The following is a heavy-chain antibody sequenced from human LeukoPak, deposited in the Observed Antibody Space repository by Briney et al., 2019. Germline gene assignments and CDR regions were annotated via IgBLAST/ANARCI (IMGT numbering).Heavy chain of an antibody. V-gene: IGHV4-39*01. J-gene: IGHJ4*02. CDR3: ARHREQSAGYFDY. CDR1: GDSISSGIYY. Sequence: SETLSLTCTVSGDSISSGIYYWSWIRQPPGKGLEWIGSIYYSGSTYYNPSLKSRVTISVDTSRNQFSLKLSSVTAADTAVYYCARHREQSAGYFDYWGQGTLVTVSS. CDR2: IYYSGST. D-gene: IGHD6-19*01.